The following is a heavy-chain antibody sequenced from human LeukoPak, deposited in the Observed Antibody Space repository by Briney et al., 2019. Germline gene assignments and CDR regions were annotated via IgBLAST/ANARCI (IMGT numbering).Heavy chain of an antibody. CDR2: IRYDGSNK. J-gene: IGHJ4*02. CDR1: GFTFSSYG. Sequence: PGGSLRLSCAASGFTFSSYGMHGVRQAPCKGLEWVAFIRYDGSNKYYADSVKGRFTISRDNSKNTLYLQMNSLRAEDTAVYYCAKGSSGYDYRMYYFDYWGQGTLVTVSS. CDR3: AKGSSGYDYRMYYFDY. D-gene: IGHD5-12*01. V-gene: IGHV3-30*02.